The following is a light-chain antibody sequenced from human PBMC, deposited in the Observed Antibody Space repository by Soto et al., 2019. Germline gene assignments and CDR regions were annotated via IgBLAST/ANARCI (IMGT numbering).Light chain of an antibody. CDR1: QTISFY. J-gene: IGKJ5*01. V-gene: IGKV1-39*01. CDR3: QQTYSTPT. Sequence: DLQMTQSPSSLSASVGDRVTITCRASQTISFYLNWYQQKPGKAPNLLIYAASTLQSGVPSRFSGSGSGTDFTLTISSLQPEDFGIYHCQQTYSTPTFGQGTRLEIK. CDR2: AAS.